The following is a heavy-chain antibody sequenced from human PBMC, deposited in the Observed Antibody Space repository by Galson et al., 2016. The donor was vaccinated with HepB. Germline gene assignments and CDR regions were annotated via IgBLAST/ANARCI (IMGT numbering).Heavy chain of an antibody. CDR2: FDPTDSYT. CDR1: GYTFTNYW. CDR3: ARQWGGPTVTRPQIKPLDY. Sequence: QSGAEVKKPGESLRISCWGSGYTFTNYWISWVRQVPGKGLEWMGSFDPTDSYTNYSPSFQGHVTISTDMSITTAYLQWSSLETSDTAMYYCARQWGGPTVTRPQIKPLDYWGQGTLVTVSS. J-gene: IGHJ4*02. V-gene: IGHV5-10-1*01. D-gene: IGHD4-11*01.